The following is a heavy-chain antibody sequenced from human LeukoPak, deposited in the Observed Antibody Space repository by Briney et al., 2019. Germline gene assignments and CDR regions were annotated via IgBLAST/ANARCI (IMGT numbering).Heavy chain of an antibody. Sequence: GRSLRLSCAASGFTFSSYGIHWVRQAPGKGLEWVAVIWYDGSKKYYADSAKGRFTISRDNAKNSLYLQMNSLRAEDTALYYCAKSHSSGWAYYYGMDVWGQGTTVTVS. CDR1: GFTFSSYG. CDR2: IWYDGSKK. V-gene: IGHV3-33*03. J-gene: IGHJ6*02. D-gene: IGHD6-19*01. CDR3: AKSHSSGWAYYYGMDV.